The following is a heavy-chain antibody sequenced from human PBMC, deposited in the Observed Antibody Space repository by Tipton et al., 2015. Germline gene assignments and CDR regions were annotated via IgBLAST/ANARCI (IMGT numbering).Heavy chain of an antibody. CDR3: ARDLEHGMDV. CDR1: GGSVSSGSYY. CDR2: LYFSGST. Sequence: GLVKPSESLSLTCNVSGGSVSSGSYYWAWIRQPPGKGLEWIGSLYFSGSTYYNPSLKSRVTISLDTSKNQFSLKLSSVTAADTAVYYCARDLEHGMDVWGQGTTVTVSS. J-gene: IGHJ6*02. D-gene: IGHD5-24*01. V-gene: IGHV4-39*07.